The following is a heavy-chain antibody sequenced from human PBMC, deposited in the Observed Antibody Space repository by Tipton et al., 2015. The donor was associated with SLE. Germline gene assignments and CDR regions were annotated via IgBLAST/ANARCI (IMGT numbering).Heavy chain of an antibody. V-gene: IGHV4-38-2*02. CDR2: FAHSGST. CDR1: GYSITNTYY. CDR3: ARGGITMFGLVTSDY. Sequence: TLSLTCSVSGYSITNTYYWGWMRQTPGKGLEWIGSFAHSGSTFYNPSLKSRVSISASTSKNEFSLTLTSVTVADTAVYFCARGGITMFGLVTSDYWGQGAMVTVSS. D-gene: IGHD3-3*01. J-gene: IGHJ4*02.